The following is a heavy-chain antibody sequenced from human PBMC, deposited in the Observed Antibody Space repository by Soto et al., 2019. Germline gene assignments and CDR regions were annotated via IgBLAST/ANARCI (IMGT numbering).Heavy chain of an antibody. D-gene: IGHD1-26*01. V-gene: IGHV4-4*07. Sequence: SETLSLTCTVSGGSIYTYTWTWIRQPAVKGLEWIGHIYSSGSANYNPSPKRRVSMSVDTSKNQFPLKLNSVTAADTAVYYCATIVGANDYWGQGTLVTVSS. CDR1: GGSIYTYT. J-gene: IGHJ4*02. CDR3: ATIVGANDY. CDR2: IYSSGSA.